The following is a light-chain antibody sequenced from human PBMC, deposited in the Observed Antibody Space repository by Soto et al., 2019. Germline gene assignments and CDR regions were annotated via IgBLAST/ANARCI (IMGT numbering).Light chain of an antibody. CDR2: GAS. V-gene: IGKV3D-15*01. CDR1: QTVSSN. CDR3: QQYNDWPPEVT. Sequence: EIVLTQAPTTLSVSPGERATLSCRASQTVSSNLAWYQQKPGQPPRLLMSGASTRATGIPARFSGSGSGTEFTLTISSLQSEDFAVYYCQQYNDWPPEVTFGGGTKVEIK. J-gene: IGKJ4*01.